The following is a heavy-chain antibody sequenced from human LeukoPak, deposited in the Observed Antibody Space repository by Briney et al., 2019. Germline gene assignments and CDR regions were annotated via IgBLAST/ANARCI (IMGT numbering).Heavy chain of an antibody. CDR1: GYTFTSYY. Sequence: ASVKVSCKASGYTFTSYYMHWVRQAPGQGLEWMGIINPSGGSTSYAQKFQGRVTMTRDMSTSTVYMELSSLRSEDTAVYYCARTPTYSNYGYYFDYWGQGTLVTVSS. CDR3: ARTPTYSNYGYYFDY. J-gene: IGHJ4*02. CDR2: INPSGGST. V-gene: IGHV1-46*01. D-gene: IGHD4-11*01.